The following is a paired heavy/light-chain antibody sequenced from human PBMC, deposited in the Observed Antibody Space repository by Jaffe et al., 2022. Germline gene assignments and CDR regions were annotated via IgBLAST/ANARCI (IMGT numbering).Heavy chain of an antibody. CDR3: ARHAGDYYFDF. V-gene: IGHV5-51*01. Sequence: EVQLVQSGAEVKKPGESLKISCKGSGYTFTNNWIGWVRQMPGKGLEWMGITYLGDSDTRYSPSFQGQVTISADKSINTAYLQWSSLKASDSAMYYCARHAGDYYFDFWGQGTLVTVSS. CDR2: TYLGDSDT. J-gene: IGHJ4*02. D-gene: IGHD2-21*02. CDR1: GYTFTNNW.
Light chain of an antibody. Sequence: EIVMTQSPATLSVSPGERATLSCRASQSVASNLAWYQQKPGQAPRLLIYGASTRATGIPARFSGSGSGTEFTLTISSLQSEAFAVYFCQQYNTWPQTFGQGTKVEIK. J-gene: IGKJ1*01. V-gene: IGKV3-15*01. CDR2: GAS. CDR1: QSVASN. CDR3: QQYNTWPQT.